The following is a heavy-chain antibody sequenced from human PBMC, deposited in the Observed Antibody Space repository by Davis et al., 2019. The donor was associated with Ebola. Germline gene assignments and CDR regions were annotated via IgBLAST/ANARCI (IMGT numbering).Heavy chain of an antibody. V-gene: IGHV3-21*05. Sequence: GESLKISCAASGFTFSSYAMSWVRQAPGKGLEWVSYISSSSSYTNYADSVKGRFTISRDNAKNSLYLQMNSLRAEDTAVYYCARDPGSSSRYYYYGMDVWGQGTTVTVSS. CDR1: GFTFSSYA. D-gene: IGHD6-6*01. CDR2: ISSSSSYT. CDR3: ARDPGSSSRYYYYGMDV. J-gene: IGHJ6*02.